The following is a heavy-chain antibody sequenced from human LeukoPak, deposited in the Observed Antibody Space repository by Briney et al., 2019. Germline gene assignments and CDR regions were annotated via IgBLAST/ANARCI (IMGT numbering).Heavy chain of an antibody. J-gene: IGHJ4*02. V-gene: IGHV4-34*01. CDR3: ARGGSGDY. CDR2: INHSGST. Sequence: PGGSLRLSCAGSGFTFSSYAMSWIRQPPGKGLEWIWEINHSGSTNYNPSLKSRVTISVDTSKNQFSLKLSSVTAADTAVYYCARGGSGDYWGQGTLVTVSS. CDR1: GFTFSSYA.